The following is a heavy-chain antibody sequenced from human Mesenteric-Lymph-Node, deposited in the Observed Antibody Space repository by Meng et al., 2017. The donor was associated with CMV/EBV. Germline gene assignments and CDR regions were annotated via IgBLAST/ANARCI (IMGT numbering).Heavy chain of an antibody. CDR1: GYTFTGYY. J-gene: IGHJ3*02. D-gene: IGHD5-18*01. CDR2: INPNSGGT. CDR3: ARERGGVRGYSYGYSGGAFDI. V-gene: IGHV1-2*02. Sequence: ASVKVSCKASGYTFTGYYMHWVRQAPGQGLEWMGWINPNSGGTNYAQKFQGRVTMTRDTSISTAYMELSRLRSDDTAVYYCARERGGVRGYSYGYSGGAFDIWGRGTMVTVSS.